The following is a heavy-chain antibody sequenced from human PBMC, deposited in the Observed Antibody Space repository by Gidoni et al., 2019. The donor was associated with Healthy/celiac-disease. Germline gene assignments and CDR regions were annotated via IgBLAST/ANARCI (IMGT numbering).Heavy chain of an antibody. CDR1: GFTFSDYY. J-gene: IGHJ4*02. D-gene: IGHD3-10*01. CDR3: ARDLYYYGSGSYPNDY. CDR2: ISSSSSYT. Sequence: QVQLVESGGGLVKPGGSLRLSCAASGFTFSDYYMSWIRQAPGKGLEWVSYISSSSSYTNYADSVKGRFTISRDNAKNSLYLQMNSLRAEDTAVYYCARDLYYYGSGSYPNDYWGQGTLVTVSS. V-gene: IGHV3-11*05.